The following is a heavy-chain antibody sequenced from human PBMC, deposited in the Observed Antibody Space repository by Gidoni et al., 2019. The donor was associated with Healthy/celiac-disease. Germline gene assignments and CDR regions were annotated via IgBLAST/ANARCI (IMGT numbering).Heavy chain of an antibody. V-gene: IGHV3-23*01. CDR1: GFTFSSYA. CDR3: AKDLHIVVVPAAIYYYYGMDV. J-gene: IGHJ6*02. CDR2: ISGSGGST. D-gene: IGHD2-2*01. Sequence: EVQLLESGGGLVQPGGSLRLSCAASGFTFSSYAMSWVRQAPGTGLEWVSAISGSGGSTYYADSVKGRFTISRDNSKNTLYLQMNSLRAEDTAVYYCAKDLHIVVVPAAIYYYYGMDVWGQGTTVTVSS.